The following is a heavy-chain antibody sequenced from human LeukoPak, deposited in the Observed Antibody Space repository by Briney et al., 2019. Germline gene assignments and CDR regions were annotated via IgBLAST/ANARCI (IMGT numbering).Heavy chain of an antibody. Sequence: PGRSLRLSCAASAFTFRNYAMHWLRQAPGKGLEWVAVIASDGNDKHLADSVKGRFTISRDNAKNSLYLQMNSLGAEDTAVYYCARDLSGGYSGYGDAFDIWGQGTMVTVSS. D-gene: IGHD5-12*01. CDR1: AFTFRNYA. CDR2: IASDGNDK. J-gene: IGHJ3*02. CDR3: ARDLSGGYSGYGDAFDI. V-gene: IGHV3-30*03.